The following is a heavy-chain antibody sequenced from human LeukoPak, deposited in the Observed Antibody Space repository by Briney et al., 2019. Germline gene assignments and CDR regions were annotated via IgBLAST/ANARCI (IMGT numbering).Heavy chain of an antibody. CDR3: ARDRPNYYESNGHYYRRDGDY. CDR2: MCGSAGCT. D-gene: IGHD3-22*01. Sequence: GGSLRLSCAASGFTFDIYAMSWVRQAPGKGPEWVASMCGSAGCTYYAGSVKGRFTISRDNSKNRLYLQINSLRAEDTAIYYCARDRPNYYESNGHYYRRDGDYWGQGTLVTVSS. J-gene: IGHJ4*02. CDR1: GFTFDIYA. V-gene: IGHV3-23*01.